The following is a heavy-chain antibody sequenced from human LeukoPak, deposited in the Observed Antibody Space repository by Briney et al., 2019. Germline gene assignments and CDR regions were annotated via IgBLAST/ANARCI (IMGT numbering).Heavy chain of an antibody. Sequence: GGSLRLSCAASGFTFGSYSMNWVRQAPGKGLEWVSSISRRSSYMNYADSVKGRFTISRDDAKNSLYLQMNNLRAEDTAVYYCARRALDGAFDIWGQGTMVTVSS. CDR2: ISRRSSYM. V-gene: IGHV3-21*06. D-gene: IGHD1-1*01. CDR3: ARRALDGAFDI. J-gene: IGHJ3*02. CDR1: GFTFGSYS.